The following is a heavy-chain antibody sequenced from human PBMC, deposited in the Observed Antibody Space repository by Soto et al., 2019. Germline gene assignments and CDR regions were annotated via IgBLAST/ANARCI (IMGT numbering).Heavy chain of an antibody. CDR1: GFVFSDSY. V-gene: IGHV3-11*06. D-gene: IGHD3-22*01. J-gene: IGHJ3*02. Sequence: WESXRLSCSSSGFVFSDSYMIWIRQAPGKGLEWISYISNTVSYTDYADSVNGRFSISRDNADNSLFLQMNSLRAEDTAVYYCARGYHYFDSNGYNVLDYFDIWGQGTTVTVSS. CDR3: ARGYHYFDSNGYNVLDYFDI. CDR2: ISNTVSYT.